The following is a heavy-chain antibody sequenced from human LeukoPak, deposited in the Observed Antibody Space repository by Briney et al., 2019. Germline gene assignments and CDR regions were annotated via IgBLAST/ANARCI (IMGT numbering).Heavy chain of an antibody. V-gene: IGHV3-23*01. J-gene: IGHJ4*02. CDR2: ISGSGGST. D-gene: IGHD2-2*01. Sequence: PGGSLRLSCAASGFTFSSYAMSWVRQAPGKGLEWVSAISGSGGSTYYADSAKGRFTISRDNSKNTLYLQMNSLRAEDTAVYYCANAIVVVPAAKTNLDYWGQGTLVTVSS. CDR1: GFTFSSYA. CDR3: ANAIVVVPAAKTNLDY.